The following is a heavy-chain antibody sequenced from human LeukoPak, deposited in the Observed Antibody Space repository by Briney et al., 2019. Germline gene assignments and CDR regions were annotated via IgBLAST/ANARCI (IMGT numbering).Heavy chain of an antibody. CDR2: ISSSSTI. J-gene: IGHJ4*02. V-gene: IGHV3-48*01. D-gene: IGHD3-10*01. CDR3: ARDVPMYYSHDY. Sequence: GGSLRLSCAASGFTFSTYSMNWVRQAPGRGLEWVSYISSSSTIYYADSVKGRFTISRDNAKNSLYLQMNSLRAEDTAVYYCARDVPMYYSHDYWGQGTLVTVSS. CDR1: GFTFSTYS.